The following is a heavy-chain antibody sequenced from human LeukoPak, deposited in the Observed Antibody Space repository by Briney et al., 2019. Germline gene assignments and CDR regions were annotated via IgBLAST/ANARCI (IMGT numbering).Heavy chain of an antibody. CDR2: INPSGGST. V-gene: IGHV1-46*01. Sequence: ASVKVSCKASGYTFTSYYMHWMRQAPGPGLEWMGIINPSGGSTSYAQKFQGRVTMTRDTSTSTVYMELSSLRSEDTAVYYRATTRFLEWSRTGYYYGMDVWGQGTTVTVSS. CDR1: GYTFTSYY. J-gene: IGHJ6*02. CDR3: ATTRFLEWSRTGYYYGMDV. D-gene: IGHD3-3*01.